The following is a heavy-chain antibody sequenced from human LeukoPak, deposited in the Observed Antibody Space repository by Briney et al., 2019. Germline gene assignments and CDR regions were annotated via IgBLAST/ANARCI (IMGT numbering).Heavy chain of an antibody. V-gene: IGHV4-39*01. CDR3: ARRRGPSCAPCYVDH. D-gene: IGHD3-16*01. Sequence: SETLSLTCTVSASSISTTTYYWEWIPPPPGEGREGIGSVSYSGSVYYQSLKSRATISVDTSKNQFSMKLNSVTAADTAVYYCARRRGPSCAPCYVDHWGQGTLVTVSS. CDR1: ASSISTTTYY. CDR2: VSYSGSV. J-gene: IGHJ1*01.